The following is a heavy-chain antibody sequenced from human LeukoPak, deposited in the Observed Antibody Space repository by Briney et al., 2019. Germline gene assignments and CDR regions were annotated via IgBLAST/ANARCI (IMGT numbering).Heavy chain of an antibody. Sequence: SETLSLTCAVYGGSFSGYYWSWIRQPPGKGLEWSGEINHSGSTNYNPSLKSRVTVSVDTSKHQFSLKLSSVTAADTAVYYCARGGNWVPFYYYCYGMDVWGQGTTLT. D-gene: IGHD1-1*01. J-gene: IGHJ6*02. CDR2: INHSGST. V-gene: IGHV4-34*01. CDR3: ARGGNWVPFYYYCYGMDV. CDR1: GGSFSGYY.